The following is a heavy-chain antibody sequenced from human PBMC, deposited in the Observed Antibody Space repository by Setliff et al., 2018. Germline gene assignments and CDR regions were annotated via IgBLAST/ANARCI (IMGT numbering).Heavy chain of an antibody. CDR2: IIPMFRTG. J-gene: IGHJ4*02. V-gene: IGHV1-69*13. CDR1: GGSFNNYP. D-gene: IGHD6-25*01. CDR3: ARAGLAAAGRKGVFDH. Sequence: ASVKVSCKASGGSFNNYPISWVRQAPGHGLEWMGGIIPMFRTGKYAQRFQGRVTITADESTTTAYMELNSLTSDDTAVYYCARAGLAAAGRKGVFDHWGQGTLVTVSS.